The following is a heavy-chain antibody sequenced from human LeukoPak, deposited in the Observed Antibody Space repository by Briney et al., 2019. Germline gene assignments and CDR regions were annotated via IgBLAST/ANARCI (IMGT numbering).Heavy chain of an antibody. V-gene: IGHV3-23*01. J-gene: IGHJ4*02. CDR1: GFSFSNYA. Sequence: GGSLRLSCVSSGFSFSNYAMSWVRQAPGKGLEWVSSISGSGGSTHYADSVKGRFTISRDKAKNTLYLQMNSLRAEDTAVYYCAKSSYYDASGYYREYYFDCWGQGTLVTVSS. CDR3: AKSSYYDASGYYREYYFDC. CDR2: ISGSGGST. D-gene: IGHD3-22*01.